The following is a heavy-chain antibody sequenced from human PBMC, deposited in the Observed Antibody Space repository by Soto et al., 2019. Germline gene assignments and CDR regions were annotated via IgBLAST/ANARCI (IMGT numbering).Heavy chain of an antibody. J-gene: IGHJ4*02. D-gene: IGHD3-22*01. Sequence: SETLSLTCTVSGGSISSYYWSWIRQPPGKGLEWIGYIYYSGSTNYNPSLKSRVTISVDTSKNQFSLKLSSVTAADTAVYYCARDSSGPIDYWGQGALVTVSS. CDR1: GGSISSYY. CDR3: ARDSSGPIDY. V-gene: IGHV4-59*01. CDR2: IYYSGST.